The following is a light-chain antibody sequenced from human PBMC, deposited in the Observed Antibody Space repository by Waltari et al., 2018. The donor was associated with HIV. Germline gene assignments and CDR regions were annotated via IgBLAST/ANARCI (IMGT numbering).Light chain of an antibody. Sequence: IVLTQSPGTLPLSPGERATLSCRASQSVTSGYLAWYQQKPGQAPRRLIYSTSKRATGIPDRFSGSGSGTDFSLTIDKLEPEDFGVYWCQQYGSSPYTFGRGTILEL. CDR3: QQYGSSPYT. J-gene: IGKJ2*01. CDR2: STS. CDR1: QSVTSGY. V-gene: IGKV3-20*01.